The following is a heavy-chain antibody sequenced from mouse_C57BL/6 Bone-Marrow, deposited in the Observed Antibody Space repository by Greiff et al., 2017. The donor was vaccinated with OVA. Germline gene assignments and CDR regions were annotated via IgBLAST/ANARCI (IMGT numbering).Heavy chain of an antibody. D-gene: IGHD4-1*01. CDR1: GYTFTSYW. J-gene: IGHJ3*01. CDR3: ARRGTGTFAY. Sequence: QVQLKQPGAELVKPGASVKLSCKASGYTFTSYWMQWVKQRPGQGLEWIGEIDPSDSYTNYNQKFKGKATLTVDTSSSTAYMQLSSLTSEDSAVYYCARRGTGTFAYWGQGTLVTVSA. V-gene: IGHV1-50*01. CDR2: IDPSDSYT.